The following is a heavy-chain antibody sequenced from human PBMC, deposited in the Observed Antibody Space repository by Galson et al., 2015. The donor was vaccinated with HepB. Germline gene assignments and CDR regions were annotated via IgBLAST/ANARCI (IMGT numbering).Heavy chain of an antibody. D-gene: IGHD2-15*01. CDR2: ISGSGGST. V-gene: IGHV3-23*01. J-gene: IGHJ4*02. Sequence: SLRLSCAASGFTFSSYAMSWVRQAPGKGLEWVSAISGSGGSTYYADSVEGRFTISRDNSKNTLYLQMNSLRAEDTAVYYCAKVTWYSYGPPPRTDYWGQGTLVTVSS. CDR3: AKVTWYSYGPPPRTDY. CDR1: GFTFSSYA.